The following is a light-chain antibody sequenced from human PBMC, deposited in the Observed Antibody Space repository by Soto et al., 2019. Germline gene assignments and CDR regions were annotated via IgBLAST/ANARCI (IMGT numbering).Light chain of an antibody. Sequence: DVQLTQSPSFLSASVGDRVTITCRASQGINNYLAWYQQKPGKAPKLLIYAASTLQSGVPSRFSGSGSGTEFTLTISSLQPEDFATYYCQHLINYPITFGQGTRLEIK. CDR2: AAS. CDR1: QGINNY. V-gene: IGKV1-9*01. CDR3: QHLINYPIT. J-gene: IGKJ5*01.